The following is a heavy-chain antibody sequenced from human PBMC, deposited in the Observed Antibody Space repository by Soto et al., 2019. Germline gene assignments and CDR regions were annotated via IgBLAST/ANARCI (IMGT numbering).Heavy chain of an antibody. D-gene: IGHD6-19*01. CDR1: GFTFNSYA. CDR2: ISGSGIIT. Sequence: GGSLRLSCAASGFTFNSYAMNWVRQAPGKGLEWVAEISGSGIITYYAPSVKGRFTISSDSSKNTLYLQMNSLRAEDTAVYYCAKVAGTTDFDYWGQGTLVTVSS. CDR3: AKVAGTTDFDY. V-gene: IGHV3-23*01. J-gene: IGHJ4*02.